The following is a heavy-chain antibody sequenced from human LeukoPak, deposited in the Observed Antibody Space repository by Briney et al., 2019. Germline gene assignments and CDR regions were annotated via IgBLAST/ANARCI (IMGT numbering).Heavy chain of an antibody. CDR2: INHSGST. Sequence: PSETLSLTCAVYGGSFSGYYWSWIRQPPGKGLEWIGEINHSGSTNYNPSLKSRVTISVDTSKNQFSLKLSSVTAADTAVYYCARALNIPGYSSSWYSYYYYVDVWGKGTTVTVSS. J-gene: IGHJ6*03. V-gene: IGHV4-34*01. CDR1: GGSFSGYY. D-gene: IGHD6-13*01. CDR3: ARALNIPGYSSSWYSYYYYVDV.